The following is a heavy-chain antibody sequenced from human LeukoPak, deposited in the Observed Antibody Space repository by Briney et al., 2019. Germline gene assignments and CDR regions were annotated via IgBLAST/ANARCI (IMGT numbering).Heavy chain of an antibody. CDR1: GFTVSSYA. CDR3: AKFRVAGREHYFDY. J-gene: IGHJ4*02. D-gene: IGHD2-15*01. CDR2: ISGSGGST. V-gene: IGHV3-23*01. Sequence: GGSLRLSYAASGFTVSSYAMSSVRQAPGKGLACVSAISGSGGSTYYADSVKGRFTISRDNSKNTLYLQMNSLRAEDTAVYYCAKFRVAGREHYFDYWGQGTLVTVSS.